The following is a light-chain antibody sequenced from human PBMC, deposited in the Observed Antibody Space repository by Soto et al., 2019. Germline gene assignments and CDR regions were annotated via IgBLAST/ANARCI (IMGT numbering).Light chain of an antibody. CDR2: ASP. CDR1: QGIGTY. CDR3: QQVDSYPRT. V-gene: IGKV1-9*01. J-gene: IGKJ1*01. Sequence: GARVPVPCLASQGIGTYLVWYQQKSGKAPTVLIYASPTLQTGVPSRFSGSGSGTDFSLTISSLHPEDVATYYCQQVDSYPRTFGQGTKVDIK.